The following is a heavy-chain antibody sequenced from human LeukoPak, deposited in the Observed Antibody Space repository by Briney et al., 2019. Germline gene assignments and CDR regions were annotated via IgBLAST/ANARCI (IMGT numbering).Heavy chain of an antibody. CDR3: AREVGYYFDY. J-gene: IGHJ4*02. CDR2: IYYSGST. V-gene: IGHV4-59*01. CDR1: GGSISSSY. D-gene: IGHD1-26*01. Sequence: SETLSLTCTVSGGSISSSYWNWIRQPPGKGLEWIGYIYYSGSTNYNPSLKSRVTISVDTSKNQFSLKLSSVTAADTAVYYCAREVGYYFDYWGQGTLVTVSS.